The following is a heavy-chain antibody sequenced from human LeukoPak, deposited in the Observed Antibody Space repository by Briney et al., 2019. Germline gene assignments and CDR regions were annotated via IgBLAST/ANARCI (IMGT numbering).Heavy chain of an antibody. Sequence: SETLSLTCTVSNDSISSYCCSWVRQPPGKGLEWIGFMCPSGRTDYNPSLKSRVTMSIDTSKNQLSMALRFLTAADTAVYYCATSYDGKTAPYDLWGHGTLVTVSS. CDR3: ATSYDGKTAPYDL. D-gene: IGHD4-23*01. CDR2: MCPSGRT. J-gene: IGHJ5*02. CDR1: NDSISSYC. V-gene: IGHV4-4*08.